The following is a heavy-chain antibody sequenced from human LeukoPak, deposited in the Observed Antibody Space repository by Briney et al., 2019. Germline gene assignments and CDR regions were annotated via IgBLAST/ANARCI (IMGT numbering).Heavy chain of an antibody. Sequence: AGSLRLSCAVSGFHFSDYSMNWVRQAPGQGLELISYFDDRSDRKGAATTSYADSVKGRFTISRYAAKNYLFLQMNSLTAEDTAVYYCARDDNWGFDYWGQGTLVTVSS. CDR2: FDDRSDRKGAATT. CDR3: ARDDNWGFDY. CDR1: GFHFSDYS. D-gene: IGHD1-1*01. V-gene: IGHV3-48*04. J-gene: IGHJ4*02.